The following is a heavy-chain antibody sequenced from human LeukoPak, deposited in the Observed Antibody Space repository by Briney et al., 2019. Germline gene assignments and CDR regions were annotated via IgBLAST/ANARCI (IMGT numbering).Heavy chain of an antibody. CDR3: ARTRCSSTSCYRVAGSWFDP. D-gene: IGHD2-2*01. V-gene: IGHV4-31*03. CDR1: GGSISSGGYY. J-gene: IGHJ5*02. CDR2: IYYSGST. Sequence: SQTLSLTCTVSGGSISSGGYYWSWIRQHPGKGLEWTGYIYYSGSTYYNPSLKSRVTISVDTSKNQFSLKLSSVTAADTAVYYCARTRCSSTSCYRVAGSWFDPWGQGTLVTVSS.